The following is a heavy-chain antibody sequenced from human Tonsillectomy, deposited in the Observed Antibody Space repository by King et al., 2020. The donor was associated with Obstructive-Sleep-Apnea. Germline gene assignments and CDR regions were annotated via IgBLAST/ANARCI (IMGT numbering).Heavy chain of an antibody. D-gene: IGHD5-12*01. CDR2: A. Sequence: ANYAPKFQGRVTITADESTSTAYMELSSLRSEDTAVYYCARGEATGYYYYYGMDVWGQGTTVTVSS. CDR3: ARGEATGYYYYYGMDV. J-gene: IGHJ6*02. V-gene: IGHV1-69*01.